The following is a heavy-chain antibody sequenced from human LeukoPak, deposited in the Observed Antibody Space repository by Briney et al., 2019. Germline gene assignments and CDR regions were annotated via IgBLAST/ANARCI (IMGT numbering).Heavy chain of an antibody. CDR1: GFTFSYYG. CDR2: IRFDGNDK. J-gene: IGHJ4*02. Sequence: GGSLRLSCAASGFTFSYYGFHWVRQAPGKGLEWVAFIRFDGNDKYYADSVKGRFTISRDNAKNSLYLQMNSPRAEDTAVYYCARDLGYSSGPNYWGQGTRVTVSS. V-gene: IGHV3-30*02. D-gene: IGHD6-19*01. CDR3: ARDLGYSSGPNY.